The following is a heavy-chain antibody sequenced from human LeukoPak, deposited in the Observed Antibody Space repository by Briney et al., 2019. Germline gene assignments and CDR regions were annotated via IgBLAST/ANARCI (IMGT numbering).Heavy chain of an antibody. CDR3: ARGIAAAGSTYYFDY. V-gene: IGHV3-30*02. D-gene: IGHD6-13*01. CDR1: GFAFSSYG. CDR2: IRYDGSNK. Sequence: GGSLRLSCAASGFAFSSYGMHWVRQAPGKGLEWVAFIRYDGSNKYYADSVKGRFTISRDNSKNTLYLQMNSLRAEDTAVYYCARGIAAAGSTYYFDYWGQGTLVTVSS. J-gene: IGHJ4*02.